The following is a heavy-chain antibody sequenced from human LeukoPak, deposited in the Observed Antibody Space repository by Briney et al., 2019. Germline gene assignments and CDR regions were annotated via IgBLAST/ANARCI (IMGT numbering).Heavy chain of an antibody. D-gene: IGHD3-3*01. Sequence: ASVKVSCKASGYTFTSYGISWERQAPGQGLEWMGWISAYNGNTNYAQKLQGRVTMTTDTSTSTAYMELRSLRSDDTAVYYCARDGGRFLEWLLPSYFDYWGQGTLVTVSS. V-gene: IGHV1-18*01. CDR2: ISAYNGNT. CDR3: ARDGGRFLEWLLPSYFDY. CDR1: GYTFTSYG. J-gene: IGHJ4*02.